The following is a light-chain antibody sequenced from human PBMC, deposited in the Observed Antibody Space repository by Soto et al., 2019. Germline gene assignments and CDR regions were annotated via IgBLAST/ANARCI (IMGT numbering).Light chain of an antibody. CDR1: QSISSN. Sequence: EIVMTQSPATLSVSPGERATLSCRASQSISSNLAWYQQKPGQAPRLLMYATSTRATGIPARFRGSGSGTEFTLTISSLKSEDFAVYYCQHYNNWHTWTFGQGTKVDIK. J-gene: IGKJ1*01. CDR2: ATS. CDR3: QHYNNWHTWT. V-gene: IGKV3-15*01.